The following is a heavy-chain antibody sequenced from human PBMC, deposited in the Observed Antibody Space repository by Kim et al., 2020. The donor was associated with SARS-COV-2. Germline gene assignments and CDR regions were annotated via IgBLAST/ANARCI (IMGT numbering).Heavy chain of an antibody. D-gene: IGHD3-22*01. Sequence: GGSLRLSCAASGFTFSDYYMSWIRQAPGKGLEWVSYISSSGSTIYYADSVKGRFTISRDNAKNSLYLQMNSLRAEDTAVYYCARDRNYYYDRAHDYWGQGTLVTVSS. V-gene: IGHV3-11*01. J-gene: IGHJ4*02. CDR2: ISSSGSTI. CDR3: ARDRNYYYDRAHDY. CDR1: GFTFSDYY.